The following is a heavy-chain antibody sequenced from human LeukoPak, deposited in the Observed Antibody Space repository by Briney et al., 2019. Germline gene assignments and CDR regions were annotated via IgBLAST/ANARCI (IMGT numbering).Heavy chain of an antibody. D-gene: IGHD7-27*01. Sequence: ASVKVSCKASGYTVTDHGMSWVRQAPGQGLEWMGWISTFNGDTNYAQKFQGRVTITSETSTNTAHMELRSLRSDDTAIYCCARDLAFLPVPGANGWLDPWGQGTLVTVSS. CDR3: ARDLAFLPVPGANGWLDP. V-gene: IGHV1-18*01. CDR1: GYTVTDHG. CDR2: ISTFNGDT. J-gene: IGHJ5*02.